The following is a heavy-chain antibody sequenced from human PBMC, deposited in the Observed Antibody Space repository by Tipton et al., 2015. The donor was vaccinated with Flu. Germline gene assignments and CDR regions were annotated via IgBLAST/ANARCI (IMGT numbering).Heavy chain of an antibody. Sequence: TLSLTCAIYGGSFSGYYWSWIRQPPGKGLEWFGEINHSRITNYNPSLKSRVTISADTSKNQFSLKLTTVTAADTAVYYFATKFANWGVWVPIDYWGQGTLVAVSS. CDR2: INHSRIT. CDR1: GGSFSGYY. J-gene: IGHJ4*02. D-gene: IGHD7-27*01. CDR3: ATKFANWGVWVPIDY. V-gene: IGHV4-34*01.